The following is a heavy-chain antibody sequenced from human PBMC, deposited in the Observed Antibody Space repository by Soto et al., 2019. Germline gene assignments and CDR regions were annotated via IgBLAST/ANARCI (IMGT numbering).Heavy chain of an antibody. D-gene: IGHD2-8*01. CDR3: ARGGEYCTNGVCYVNFDY. J-gene: IGHJ4*02. Sequence: QVQLQQWGAGLLKPSETLSLTCAVYGGSFSGYYWSWIRQPPGKGLEWIGEINHSGSTNYNPSLKSRVTISVDTSKNQFSLKLSSVTAADTAVYYCARGGEYCTNGVCYVNFDYWGQGTLVTVSS. CDR1: GGSFSGYY. CDR2: INHSGST. V-gene: IGHV4-34*01.